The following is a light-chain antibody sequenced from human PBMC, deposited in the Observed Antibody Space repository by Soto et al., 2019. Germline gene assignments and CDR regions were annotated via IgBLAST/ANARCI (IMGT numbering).Light chain of an antibody. J-gene: IGLJ2*01. CDR1: SSDIGADNS. CDR3: SSFTTSSHVV. V-gene: IGLV2-14*03. Sequence: QSALTQPASVSGSPGQSITISCTGTSSDIGADNSVSWYQQHPGKAPQLMIYAVSHRPSRVSIRFSGSKSGNTISLTISGIQAEDEADYYCSSFTTSSHVVFGGGTKLTVL. CDR2: AVS.